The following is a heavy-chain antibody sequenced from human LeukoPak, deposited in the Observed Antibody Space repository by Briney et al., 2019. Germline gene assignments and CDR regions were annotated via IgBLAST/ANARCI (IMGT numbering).Heavy chain of an antibody. D-gene: IGHD2-2*01. J-gene: IGHJ4*02. Sequence: SGGSRRLSGAASGFTFSSYWMSWVRQAPGKGLEWVANIKQDGSEKYYVDSVKGRFTISRDNAKNSLYLQMNSLRAEDTAVYYCARDQRYCSSSSCPWEPFDYWGQGTLVTVSS. CDR2: IKQDGSEK. CDR3: ARDQRYCSSSSCPWEPFDY. V-gene: IGHV3-7*05. CDR1: GFTFSSYW.